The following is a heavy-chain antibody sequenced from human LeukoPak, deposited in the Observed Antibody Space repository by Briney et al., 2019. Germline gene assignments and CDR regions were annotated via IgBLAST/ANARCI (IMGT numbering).Heavy chain of an antibody. J-gene: IGHJ6*02. CDR3: GRGYCSGGSCSNNNYYYHYGMDV. V-gene: IGHV5-51*01. Sequence: GESLKISCKRSGYSFTNYWIGWVRQMPGKGLEWMGVIYPGDSATRYSPSFQGQVTISADKSISTAYLQWSSLKASDTAMYYCGRGYCSGGSCSNNNYYYHYGMDVWGQGTTVTVSS. D-gene: IGHD2-15*01. CDR1: GYSFTNYW. CDR2: IYPGDSAT.